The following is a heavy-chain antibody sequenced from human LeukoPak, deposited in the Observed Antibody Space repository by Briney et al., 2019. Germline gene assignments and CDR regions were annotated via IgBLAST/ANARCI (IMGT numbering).Heavy chain of an antibody. CDR3: AREGIRFLEWLSSDAFDI. V-gene: IGHV1-69*04. Sequence: GASVKVSCKASGGTFSSYAISWVRQAPGQGLEWMGRIIPILGIANYAQKFQGRVTITADKSTSTAYMEPSSLRSEDTAVYYCAREGIRFLEWLSSDAFDIWGQGTMVTVSS. J-gene: IGHJ3*02. D-gene: IGHD3-3*01. CDR2: IIPILGIA. CDR1: GGTFSSYA.